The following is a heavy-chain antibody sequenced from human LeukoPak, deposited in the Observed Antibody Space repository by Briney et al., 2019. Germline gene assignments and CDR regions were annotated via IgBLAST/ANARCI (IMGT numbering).Heavy chain of an antibody. Sequence: GGSLRLSCAASGLTFSSYSMNWVRQAPGEGLEWVSSISSSSSYIYYADSVKGRFTISRDNAKNSLYLQMNSLRVEDTAVYYCASELRYFDWLFENLGQGTLVTVSS. J-gene: IGHJ4*02. CDR1: GLTFSSYS. D-gene: IGHD3-9*01. CDR2: ISSSSSYI. V-gene: IGHV3-21*01. CDR3: ASELRYFDWLFEN.